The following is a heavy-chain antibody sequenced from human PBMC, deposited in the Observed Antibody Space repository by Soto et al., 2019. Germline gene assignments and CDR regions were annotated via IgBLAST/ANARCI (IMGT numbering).Heavy chain of an antibody. J-gene: IGHJ4*02. CDR3: ARAEPLTTVTFDY. CDR1: GGSISSYY. V-gene: IGHV4-59*01. Sequence: SETLSLTCTVSGGSISSYYWSWIRQPPGKGLEWIGYIYYSGSTNYNPSLKSRVTISVDTSKNQFSLKLSSVTAADTAVYYCARAEPLTTVTFDYWGQGTLVTVSS. D-gene: IGHD4-17*01. CDR2: IYYSGST.